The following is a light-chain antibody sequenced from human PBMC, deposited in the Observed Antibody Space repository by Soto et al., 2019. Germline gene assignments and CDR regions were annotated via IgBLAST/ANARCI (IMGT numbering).Light chain of an antibody. CDR3: QQYNNWPRT. CDR1: QSVSSN. CDR2: GAS. J-gene: IGKJ1*01. V-gene: IGKV3-15*01. Sequence: EIVMTQYQATLSVSPGESATLSCRASQSVSSNLAWYQQKPGQAPRLLIYGASARATGIPARFSGSGSGTEFTLTISSLQSEDFAVYYCQQYNNWPRTFGQGTKVDIK.